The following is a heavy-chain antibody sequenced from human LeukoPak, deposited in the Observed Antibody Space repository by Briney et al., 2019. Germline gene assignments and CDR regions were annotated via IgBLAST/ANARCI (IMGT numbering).Heavy chain of an antibody. V-gene: IGHV3-48*01. D-gene: IGHD5-18*01. J-gene: IGHJ4*02. CDR3: ATSAIGYSLNADFDY. CDR2: ISSSSSTI. CDR1: GFTFSSYS. Sequence: GGSLRLSCAASGFTFSSYSMNWVRQAPGKGLEWVSYISSSSSTIYYADSVKGRFTISRDNAKNSLYLQMNSLRAEDTAVYYCATSAIGYSLNADFDYWGQGTLVTVSS.